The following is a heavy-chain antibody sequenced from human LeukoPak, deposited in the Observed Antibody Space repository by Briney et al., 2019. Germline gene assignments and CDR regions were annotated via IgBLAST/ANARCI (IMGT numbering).Heavy chain of an antibody. D-gene: IGHD3-22*01. CDR1: GYTFTGHS. J-gene: IGHJ1*01. Sequence: ASVKVSCKASGYTFTGHSMYWVRQAPGQGLEWMGWIKPNSGDTNFAQKFQGRVTMTRDTSISTVYMELSRLRSDDTAVFFCARGYYDSSDFEYFQHWGQGTLVTVSS. V-gene: IGHV1-2*02. CDR2: IKPNSGDT. CDR3: ARGYYDSSDFEYFQH.